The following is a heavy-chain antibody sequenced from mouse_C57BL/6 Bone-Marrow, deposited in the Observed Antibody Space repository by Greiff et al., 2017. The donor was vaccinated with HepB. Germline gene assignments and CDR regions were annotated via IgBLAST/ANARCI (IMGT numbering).Heavy chain of an antibody. CDR3: ARRLLLRYWYFDV. J-gene: IGHJ1*03. CDR1: GYSFTSYY. CDR2: IYPGSGNT. D-gene: IGHD1-1*01. Sequence: QVQLQQSGPELVKPGASVKISCKASGYSFTSYYIHWVKQRPGQGLEWIGWIYPGSGNTKYNEKFKGKATLTADTSSSTAYMQLSSLTSEDSAVYYCARRLLLRYWYFDVWGTGTTVTVSS. V-gene: IGHV1-66*01.